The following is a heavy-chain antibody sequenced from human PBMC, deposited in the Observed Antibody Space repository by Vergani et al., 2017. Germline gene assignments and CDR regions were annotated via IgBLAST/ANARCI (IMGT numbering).Heavy chain of an antibody. D-gene: IGHD4-11*01. V-gene: IGHV4-34*01. CDR3: ARVNTETNGHLYYYYYMDG. J-gene: IGHJ6*03. CDR2: IDHTGRP. CDR1: GESFTSYH. Sequence: QVQLQQWGGGLLKPSETLSLTCVVNGESFTSYHWTWIRQSPGEGLEGVGDIDHTGRPDYNPSLKSRLTRSVDKSRNQLSLTLNSVTATDTAIYFCARVNTETNGHLYYYYYMDGRGQGAAVTVS.